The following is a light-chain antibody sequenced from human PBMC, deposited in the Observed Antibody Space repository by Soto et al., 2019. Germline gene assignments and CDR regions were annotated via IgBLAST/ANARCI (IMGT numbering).Light chain of an antibody. CDR1: QSISCW. J-gene: IGKJ4*01. Sequence: DIQMTQSPSTLSASVGDRVTITCRASQSISCWLAWYQQKPGKAPKLLIYKASSLESGVPSRFSGSGSGTEFTLTISSLQPDDFATYYCQQYNSYRTFGGGTKVEIK. CDR2: KAS. V-gene: IGKV1-5*03. CDR3: QQYNSYRT.